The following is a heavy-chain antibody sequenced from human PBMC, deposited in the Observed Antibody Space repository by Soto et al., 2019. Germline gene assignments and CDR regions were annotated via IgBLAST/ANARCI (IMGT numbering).Heavy chain of an antibody. CDR2: ISTYNGNT. D-gene: IGHD3-22*01. J-gene: IGHJ4*02. CDR1: GYTFITYG. Sequence: QVQLVQSGAEVKKPGASVKVSCKASGYTFITYGESWVRQAPGQGLDWPGWISTYNGNTRYAERLQGRVTMTTDTTTNTAYMELRNLRSDDTAVYYCARGPTDYYDNSANYFLDYWGQGTLVTVSS. CDR3: ARGPTDYYDNSANYFLDY. V-gene: IGHV1-18*01.